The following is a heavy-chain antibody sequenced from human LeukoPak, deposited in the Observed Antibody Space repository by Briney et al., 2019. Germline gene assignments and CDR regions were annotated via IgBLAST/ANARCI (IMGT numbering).Heavy chain of an antibody. Sequence: SETLSLTCTVSGGSISSYYWSWIRQPPGKGLEWIGYIYYSGSTNYNPSLKSRVTISVDTSKNQFSLKLSSVTAADTAVYYCARRRAVAGPSAFDIWGQGTMVTVSS. CDR2: IYYSGST. J-gene: IGHJ3*02. CDR1: GGSISSYY. CDR3: ARRRAVAGPSAFDI. D-gene: IGHD6-19*01. V-gene: IGHV4-59*08.